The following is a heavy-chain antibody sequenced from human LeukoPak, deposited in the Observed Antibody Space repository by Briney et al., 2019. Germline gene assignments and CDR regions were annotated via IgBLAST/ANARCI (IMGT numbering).Heavy chain of an antibody. CDR2: IGGSGGST. V-gene: IGHV3-23*01. Sequence: GGSLRLSCAASGFTLSSYAMSWVRQAPGKGLEWVSAIGGSGGSTYYADSVKGRFTISRDNSKNTLYLQMNSLRAEDTAVYYCAKDPFSIAADAYYFDYWGQGTLVTVSS. CDR1: GFTLSSYA. CDR3: AKDPFSIAADAYYFDY. D-gene: IGHD6-13*01. J-gene: IGHJ4*02.